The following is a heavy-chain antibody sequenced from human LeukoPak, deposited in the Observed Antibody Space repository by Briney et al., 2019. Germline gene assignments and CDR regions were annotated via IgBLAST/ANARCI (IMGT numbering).Heavy chain of an antibody. J-gene: IGHJ4*02. V-gene: IGHV1-24*01. CDR2: FDPEDGET. CDR1: GYTLTELS. Sequence: ASVKVSCKVSGYTLTELSMHWVRQAPGKGLEWMGGFDPEDGETIYAQKFQGRVTMTEDTSTDTAYMELSSLRSEDTAVYYCATLPDTAMAYYFDYWGQGTLVTVSS. D-gene: IGHD5-18*01. CDR3: ATLPDTAMAYYFDY.